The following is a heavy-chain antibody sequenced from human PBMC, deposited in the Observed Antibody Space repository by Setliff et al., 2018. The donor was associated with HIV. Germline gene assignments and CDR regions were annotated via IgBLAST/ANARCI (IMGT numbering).Heavy chain of an antibody. J-gene: IGHJ6*02. CDR3: ARFPVLGGMDV. CDR1: GYTFTGYF. V-gene: IGHV1-2*06. CDR2: INPNSGGT. Sequence: ASVKVSCKASGYTFTGYFIHWVRQAPGQGLEWMGRINPNSGGTNYAQKFQGRVTMTRDTSISTAHMELSRLRSDDTAVYYCARFPVLGGMDVWGQGTTVTVSS. D-gene: IGHD1-20*01.